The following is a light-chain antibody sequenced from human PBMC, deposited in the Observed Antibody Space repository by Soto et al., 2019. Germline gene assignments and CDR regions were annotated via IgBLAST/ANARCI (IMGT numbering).Light chain of an antibody. J-gene: IGLJ1*01. V-gene: IGLV2-14*01. CDR2: DVS. CDR1: SSDVGDYNY. Sequence: QSALTQPASVSASPGQTITISCTGTSSDVGDYNYVSWYQQHPGKAPKLMIYDVSSRPSGVSNRFSGSKFGNPASLTISVLQAEDEADYYCSSFTSSVTYVFGTGTKVTVL. CDR3: SSFTSSVTYV.